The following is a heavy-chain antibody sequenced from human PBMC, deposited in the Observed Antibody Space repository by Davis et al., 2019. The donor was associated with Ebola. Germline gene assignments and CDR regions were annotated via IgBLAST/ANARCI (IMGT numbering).Heavy chain of an antibody. D-gene: IGHD6-19*01. CDR3: ARDEDIGVTGDAFDH. J-gene: IGHJ4*02. CDR2: INTGNGNT. CDR1: GYTFTRNA. V-gene: IGHV1-3*04. Sequence: AASVKVSCKTSGYTFTRNAMHWVRQAPGQGLEWMGWINTGNGNTKQSPKFQGRLTITRDTFASTAYMELSSLRSEDTAMYYCARDEDIGVTGDAFDHWGPGTLVTVSS.